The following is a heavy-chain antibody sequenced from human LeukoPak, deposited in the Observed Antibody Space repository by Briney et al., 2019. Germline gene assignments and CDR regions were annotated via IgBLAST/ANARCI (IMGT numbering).Heavy chain of an antibody. CDR2: INHSGST. D-gene: IGHD3-10*01. CDR1: GGSFSGYY. J-gene: IGHJ5*02. V-gene: IGHV4-34*01. CDR3: ARDISITMVRETSNWFDP. Sequence: PSETLSLTCAVYGGSFSGYYWSWIRQPPRKGLEWIGEINHSGSTNYNPSLKSRVTTSVDPSTNQFSLKLSSVNAADTAVDYCARDISITMVRETSNWFDPWGQGTLVTVSS.